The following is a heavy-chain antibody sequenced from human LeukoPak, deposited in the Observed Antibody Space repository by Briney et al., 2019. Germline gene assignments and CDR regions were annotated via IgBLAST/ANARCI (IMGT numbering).Heavy chain of an antibody. J-gene: IGHJ4*02. D-gene: IGHD4-23*01. CDR3: AREELDYGGNSGSGGIDY. CDR2: IWYGGSNK. V-gene: IGHV3-33*01. Sequence: PGRSLRLSCAASGFTFSSYGMHWVRQAPGKGLEWVAVIWYGGSNKYYADSVKGRFTISRDNSKNTLYLQMNSLRAEDTAVYYCAREELDYGGNSGSGGIDYWGQGTLVTVSS. CDR1: GFTFSSYG.